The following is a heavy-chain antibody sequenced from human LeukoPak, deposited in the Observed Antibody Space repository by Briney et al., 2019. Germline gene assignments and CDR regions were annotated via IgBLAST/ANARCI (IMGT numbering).Heavy chain of an antibody. D-gene: IGHD1-26*01. J-gene: IGHJ3*02. CDR3: ARGIGGSHLGIADAFDI. CDR2: IGTAGDT. Sequence: PGRSLRLSCAASGFTFSSYDMHWVRQATGKGLEWVSAIGTAGDTYYPGSVKGRFTISRENAKNSLYLQMNSLRAEDTAVYYCARGIGGSHLGIADAFDIWGQGTMVTVSS. V-gene: IGHV3-13*01. CDR1: GFTFSSYD.